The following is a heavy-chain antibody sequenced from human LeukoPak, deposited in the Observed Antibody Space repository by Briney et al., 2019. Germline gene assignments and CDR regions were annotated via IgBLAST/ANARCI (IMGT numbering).Heavy chain of an antibody. CDR3: AREEEFPFDY. Sequence: PGRSLRLSCAASGFTFSSYGMHWVRQAPGKGLEWVAVISYDGSNKYYADSVKGRFTISRDNSKNTLYLQMNSLRAEDTAVYYCAREEEFPFDYWGQGTLVTVSS. CDR1: GFTFSSYG. CDR2: ISYDGSNK. D-gene: IGHD2-21*01. V-gene: IGHV3-30*03. J-gene: IGHJ4*02.